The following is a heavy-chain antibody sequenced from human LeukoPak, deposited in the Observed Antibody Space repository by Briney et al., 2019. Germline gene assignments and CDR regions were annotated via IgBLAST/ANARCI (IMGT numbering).Heavy chain of an antibody. Sequence: SQTLSLTCTVSGGSISSGGYYWSWIRQHPGKGLEWIGYIYYSGGTYYNPSLRSRVTISVDTSKNQFSLKLSSVTAADTAVYYCARATGGYYLYYFDYWGQGTLVTVSS. CDR1: GGSISSGGYY. J-gene: IGHJ4*02. D-gene: IGHD3-22*01. CDR2: IYYSGGT. V-gene: IGHV4-31*03. CDR3: ARATGGYYLYYFDY.